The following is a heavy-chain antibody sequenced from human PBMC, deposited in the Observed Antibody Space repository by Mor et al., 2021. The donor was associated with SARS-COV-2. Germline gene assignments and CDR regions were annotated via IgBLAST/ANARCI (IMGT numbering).Heavy chain of an antibody. CDR3: ARALGGSGTFGPADY. CDR2: SSPGGSHT. V-gene: IGHV3-21*06. D-gene: IGHD3-10*01. Sequence: CSSPGGSHTFYADSVKGRFTISRDTAKNSLYLQMNSLRAEDTAVYFCARALGGSGTFGPADYWGQGTLVAVS. J-gene: IGHJ4*02.